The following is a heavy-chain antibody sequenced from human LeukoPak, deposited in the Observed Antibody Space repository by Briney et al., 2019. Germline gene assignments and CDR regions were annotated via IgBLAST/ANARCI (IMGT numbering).Heavy chain of an antibody. V-gene: IGHV3-33*01. Sequence: PGRSLRLSCAASGFTFSSYGMHWVRQAPGKGLEWVAVIWYDGSNKYYADSVKGRFTISRDNSKNTLYLQMNSLRVEDTAVYYCARAPFAWELLHFDYWGQGTLVTVSS. CDR1: GFTFSSYG. D-gene: IGHD1-26*01. CDR2: IWYDGSNK. J-gene: IGHJ4*02. CDR3: ARAPFAWELLHFDY.